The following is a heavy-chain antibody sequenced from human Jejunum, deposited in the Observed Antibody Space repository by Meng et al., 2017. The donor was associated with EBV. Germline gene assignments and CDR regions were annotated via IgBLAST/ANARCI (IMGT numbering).Heavy chain of an antibody. J-gene: IGHJ4*02. CDR1: GGSVSTVSYY. Sequence: QVPLQESGPGLGKPSETLSLTCTVSGGSVSTVSYYWSWIRQSPGQGLEWIGYIYYSGNTNYNPSLKSRATITVDTSKNQFSLKLSSVTAADTAVYYCARVVDYYERSGYPDFWGQGTLVTVSS. CDR2: IYYSGNT. CDR3: ARVVDYYERSGYPDF. V-gene: IGHV4-61*01. D-gene: IGHD3-22*01.